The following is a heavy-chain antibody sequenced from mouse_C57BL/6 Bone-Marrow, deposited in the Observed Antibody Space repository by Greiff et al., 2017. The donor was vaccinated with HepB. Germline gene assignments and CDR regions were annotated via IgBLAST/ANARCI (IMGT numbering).Heavy chain of an antibody. Sequence: QVQLQQSGAELVMPGASVKLSCKASGYTFTSYWMHWVKQRPGQGLEWIGEIDLSDSYTNYNQKFKGKSTLTVDKSSSTAYMQLSSLTSEDSAVYYCARFWDPFAMDYWGQGTSVTVSS. V-gene: IGHV1-69*01. D-gene: IGHD4-1*01. CDR3: ARFWDPFAMDY. J-gene: IGHJ4*01. CDR2: IDLSDSYT. CDR1: GYTFTSYW.